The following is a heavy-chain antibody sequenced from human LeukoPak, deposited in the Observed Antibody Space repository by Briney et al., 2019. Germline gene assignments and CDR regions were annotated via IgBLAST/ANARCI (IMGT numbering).Heavy chain of an antibody. CDR2: IYYSGRT. J-gene: IGHJ5*02. Sequence: PSETLSLTSTVSGGSISSYYWSWIRQPPGKGLEWIGYIYYSGRTNYNPSLKSRVPISVDTSKNQFSLKLSSVTAADTAVYYCARQYRGGDCYERWFDPWGQGTLVTVSS. D-gene: IGHD2-21*02. CDR3: ARQYRGGDCYERWFDP. CDR1: GGSISSYY. V-gene: IGHV4-59*01.